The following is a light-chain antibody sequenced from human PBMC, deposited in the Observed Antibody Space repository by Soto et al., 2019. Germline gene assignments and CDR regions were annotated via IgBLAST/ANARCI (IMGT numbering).Light chain of an antibody. J-gene: IGKJ3*01. CDR2: DAS. CDR1: HDITSY. V-gene: IGKV1-33*01. Sequence: DIQMTQSPSSLSASVGDSVTITCQASHDITSYLNWYQHKPGKAPKLLIYDASILEAGVPSRFSGSGSETDFTVTISSLQPEDVATYYCQKCDYRPIFGPGTTVDFK. CDR3: QKCDYRPI.